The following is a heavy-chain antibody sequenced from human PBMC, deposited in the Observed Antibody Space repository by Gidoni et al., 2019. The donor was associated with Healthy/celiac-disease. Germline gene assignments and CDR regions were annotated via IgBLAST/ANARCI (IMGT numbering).Heavy chain of an antibody. CDR2: IKQDGSEK. Sequence: EVQLVESGGGLVQPGGSLRLSCAASGFTFSSYWMSWVRQAPGKGLEWVANIKQDGSEKYYVDSVKGRFTISRDNAKNSLYLQMNSLRAEDTAVYYCARDGGRIAARVDYYGMDVWGQGTTVTVSS. J-gene: IGHJ6*02. D-gene: IGHD6-6*01. V-gene: IGHV3-7*01. CDR1: GFTFSSYW. CDR3: ARDGGRIAARVDYYGMDV.